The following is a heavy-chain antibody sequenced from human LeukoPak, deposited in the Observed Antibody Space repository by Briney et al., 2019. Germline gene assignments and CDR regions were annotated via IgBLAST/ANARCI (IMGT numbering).Heavy chain of an antibody. D-gene: IGHD6-13*01. CDR2: IYYSGST. V-gene: IGHV4-59*01. J-gene: IGHJ4*02. CDR1: GGSISSYY. CDR3: ARGVSGYSKYYFDY. Sequence: PSETLSLTCTVSGGSISSYYWSWIRQPPGKGLEWIGYIYYSGSTNYNPSLKSRVTISVDTSKNQFSLKVSSVTAADTAVCYCARGVSGYSKYYFDYWGQGTLVTVSS.